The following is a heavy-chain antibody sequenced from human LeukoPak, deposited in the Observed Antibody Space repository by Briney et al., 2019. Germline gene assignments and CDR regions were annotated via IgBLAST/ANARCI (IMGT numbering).Heavy chain of an antibody. J-gene: IGHJ4*02. CDR2: IRYDGSNK. CDR1: GFTFSSYG. Sequence: GGSLRLSCAASGFTFSSYGMHWVRQAPGEGLDWVAFIRYDGSNKYYADSVKGRFTISRDNSKNTLYLQMNSLRAEDTAVYYCARALDNSSSRYQSLKYWGQGTLVTVSS. D-gene: IGHD2/OR15-2a*01. V-gene: IGHV3-30*02. CDR3: ARALDNSSSRYQSLKY.